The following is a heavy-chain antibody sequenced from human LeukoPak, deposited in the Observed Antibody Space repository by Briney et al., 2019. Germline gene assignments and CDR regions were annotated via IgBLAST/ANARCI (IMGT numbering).Heavy chain of an antibody. V-gene: IGHV1-69*05. CDR1: GGTFSTYA. CDR2: IIPMFGTA. J-gene: IGHJ5*02. D-gene: IGHD5-24*01. Sequence: SVKVSCKTSGGTFSTYALTWVRQTPGQGLEWMGGIIPMFGTAKYAQKFEGRVTITTDESTSTAYMELSSLKSEDTAVYYCARGTARDGYKPSWFDPWGQGTLVTVSS. CDR3: ARGTARDGYKPSWFDP.